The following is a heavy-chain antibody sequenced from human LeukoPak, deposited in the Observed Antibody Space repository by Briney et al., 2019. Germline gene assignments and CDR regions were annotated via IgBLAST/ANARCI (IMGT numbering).Heavy chain of an antibody. CDR3: AVNYCSSTSCHDY. CDR1: GYTFTSYG. D-gene: IGHD2-2*01. J-gene: IGHJ4*02. Sequence: GASVKVSCKASGYTFTSYGISWVRQAPGQGLEGMGGISAYNGNTNYAQKLQGRVTMTIDTSTSTAYMELRSLRSDDTAVYYCAVNYCSSTSCHDYWGQGTLVTVSS. CDR2: ISAYNGNT. V-gene: IGHV1-18*01.